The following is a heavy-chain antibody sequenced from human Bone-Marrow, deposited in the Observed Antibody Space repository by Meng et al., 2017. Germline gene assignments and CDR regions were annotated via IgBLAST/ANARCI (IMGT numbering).Heavy chain of an antibody. V-gene: IGHV3-48*03. CDR2: ISPTGSTM. CDR1: GFIFSSYE. D-gene: IGHD3-16*02. Sequence: GESLKISCAASGFIFSSYEMHWVRQAPGKGLEWISYISPTGSTMYYADSVKGRFTISRDNSNETLYLQMTSLRAEDTAIYYCAKRPDFDFVWGVYRPPDEGFDYWGRGTLVTVSS. CDR3: AKRPDFDFVWGVYRPPDEGFDY. J-gene: IGHJ4*02.